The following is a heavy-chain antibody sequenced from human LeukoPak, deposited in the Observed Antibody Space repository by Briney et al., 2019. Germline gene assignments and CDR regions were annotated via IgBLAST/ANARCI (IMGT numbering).Heavy chain of an antibody. J-gene: IGHJ4*02. Sequence: PGRSLRLSCAASGFTFSSYAMHWVRQAPGKGLEWVAVISYDGSNKYYADSVKGRFTISRDNSKNTLYLQMNGLRAEDTAVYYCARSWSGFGELLSYFDYWGQGTLVTVSS. CDR1: GFTFSSYA. CDR2: ISYDGSNK. D-gene: IGHD3-10*01. V-gene: IGHV3-30*07. CDR3: ARSWSGFGELLSYFDY.